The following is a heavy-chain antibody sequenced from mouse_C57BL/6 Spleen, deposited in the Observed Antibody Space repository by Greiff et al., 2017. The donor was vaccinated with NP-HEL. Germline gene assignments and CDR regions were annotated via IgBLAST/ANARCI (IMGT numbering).Heavy chain of an antibody. Sequence: EVQLQQSGPELVKPGASVKMSCKASGYTFTDYNMHWVKQSHGKSLEWIGYINPNNGGTSYNQKFKGKATLTVNKSSSTAYMELRSLTSEDSAVYYCASQGDYEGFAYWGQGTLVTVSA. CDR3: ASQGDYEGFAY. J-gene: IGHJ3*01. CDR2: INPNNGGT. V-gene: IGHV1-22*01. D-gene: IGHD2-4*01. CDR1: GYTFTDYN.